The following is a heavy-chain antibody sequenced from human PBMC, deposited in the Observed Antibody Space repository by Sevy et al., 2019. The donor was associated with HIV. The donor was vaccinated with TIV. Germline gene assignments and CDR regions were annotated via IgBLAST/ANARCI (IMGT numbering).Heavy chain of an antibody. D-gene: IGHD3-22*01. J-gene: IGHJ4*02. CDR3: AKINDSSGYYLAYFDY. V-gene: IGHV3-23*01. CDR2: ISGSGGST. Sequence: GGSLRLSCAASGFTFSSYAMSWVRQAPGKGLEWVSAISGSGGSTYYAYSVKGRFTISRDNSKNTLYLQMNSLRAEDTAVYYCAKINDSSGYYLAYFDYWGQGTLVTVSS. CDR1: GFTFSSYA.